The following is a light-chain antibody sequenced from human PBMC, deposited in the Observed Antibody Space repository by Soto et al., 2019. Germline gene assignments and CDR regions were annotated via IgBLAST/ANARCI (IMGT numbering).Light chain of an antibody. CDR1: SGHSSYA. CDR2: LNSDGSH. V-gene: IGLV4-69*01. J-gene: IGLJ2*01. Sequence: QSVLTQSPSASASLGASVKLTCTLSSGHSSYAIAWHQQQPEKGPRYLMKLNSDGSHSKGDGIPDRFAGSSSGAERYLTSSSLQSEDEADYYCQTWGTGIHVVFGGGTKVTVL. CDR3: QTWGTGIHVV.